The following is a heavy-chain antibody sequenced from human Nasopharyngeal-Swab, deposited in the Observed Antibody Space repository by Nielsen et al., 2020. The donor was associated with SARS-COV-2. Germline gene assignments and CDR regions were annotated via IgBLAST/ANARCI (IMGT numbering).Heavy chain of an antibody. J-gene: IGHJ4*01. CDR2: IYHSGRT. CDR1: GGSFSDYN. Sequence: SETLSPTLAVSGGSFSDYNWSWIRQPPGKGLEWIGNIYHSGRTNYNPSLKSRLAISIDTSKKQFSLKLSSVTAADTAVYYCARGAPGYWGQGTLVTVSS. V-gene: IGHV4-34*01. CDR3: ARGAPGY.